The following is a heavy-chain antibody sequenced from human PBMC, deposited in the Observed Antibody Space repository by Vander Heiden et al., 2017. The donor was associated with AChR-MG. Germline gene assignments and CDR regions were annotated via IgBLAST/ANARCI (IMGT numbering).Heavy chain of an antibody. Sequence: QVQLQESGPGLVKPSQTLSLTCTVSGGSISSGSYYWSWIRQPAGKGLEWIGRIYTSGSTNYNPSLKSRVTISLDTSKNQFSLRLSSVTAADTAVYYCARANHCSGGSCSSNYWGQGTLVTGSS. V-gene: IGHV4-61*02. D-gene: IGHD2-15*01. J-gene: IGHJ4*02. CDR3: ARANHCSGGSCSSNY. CDR2: IYTSGST. CDR1: GGSISSGSYY.